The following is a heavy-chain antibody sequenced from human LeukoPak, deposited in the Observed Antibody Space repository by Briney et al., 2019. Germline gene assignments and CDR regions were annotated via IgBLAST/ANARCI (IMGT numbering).Heavy chain of an antibody. J-gene: IGHJ4*02. Sequence: SETLSLTCTVSGGSISSYYWSWIRQPPGKGLEWIGYIYYSGSTNYNPSLKRRVTISVDTSKNQFSLKLSSVTAADTAVYYCARGWSSSSWYYFDYWGQGTLVTVSS. D-gene: IGHD6-13*01. V-gene: IGHV4-59*01. CDR3: ARGWSSSSWYYFDY. CDR1: GGSISSYY. CDR2: IYYSGST.